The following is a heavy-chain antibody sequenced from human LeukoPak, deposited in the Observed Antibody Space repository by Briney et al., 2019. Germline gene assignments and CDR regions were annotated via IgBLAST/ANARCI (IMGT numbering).Heavy chain of an antibody. CDR2: IYPGDSDT. CDR3: ARVRDPGLLHQYYFDY. V-gene: IGHV5-51*01. J-gene: IGHJ4*02. Sequence: GESLKISCKGSGYSFTSYWIGWVRQMPGKGLEWMGIIYPGDSDTRYSPPFQGQVTISADKSISTAYLQWSSLKASDTAMYYCARVRDPGLLHQYYFDYWGQGTLVTVSS. CDR1: GYSFTSYW. D-gene: IGHD2-15*01.